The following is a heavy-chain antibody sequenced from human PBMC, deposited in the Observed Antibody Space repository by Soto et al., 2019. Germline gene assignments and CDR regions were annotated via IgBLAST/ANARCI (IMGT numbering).Heavy chain of an antibody. CDR3: ARGGTYYYGSGSYGARYYGMDV. J-gene: IGHJ6*02. CDR2: ISAYNGNA. V-gene: IGHV1-18*01. Sequence: QVQLVQSGAEVKKPGASVKVSCKASGYTFTSYGISWVRQAPGQGLEWMGWISAYNGNANYAQKLQGRVTMTTDTSTSTAYMELRSLRSDDTAVYYCARGGTYYYGSGSYGARYYGMDVWGQGTTVTVSS. D-gene: IGHD3-10*01. CDR1: GYTFTSYG.